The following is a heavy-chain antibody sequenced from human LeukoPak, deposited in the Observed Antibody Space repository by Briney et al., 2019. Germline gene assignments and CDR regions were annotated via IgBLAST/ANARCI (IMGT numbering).Heavy chain of an antibody. CDR2: IYPGDSDT. CDR1: GYSFTSYR. V-gene: IGHV5-51*01. Sequence: GESLKISCKGSGYSFTSYRIGWVRQMPGKGLEWMGIIYPGDSDTRYSPSFQGQVTISADKSISTAYLQWSSLKASDTAMYYCARHVSFSASYYYYYYMDVWGKGTTVTVSS. J-gene: IGHJ6*03. D-gene: IGHD2-8*01. CDR3: ARHVSFSASYYYYYYMDV.